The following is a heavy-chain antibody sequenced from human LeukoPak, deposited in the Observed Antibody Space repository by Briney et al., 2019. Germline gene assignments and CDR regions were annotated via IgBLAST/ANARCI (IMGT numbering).Heavy chain of an antibody. Sequence: ASVKVSCKASGYTFTSYDINWVRQATGQGLEWMGWVNPNSGNTGYAQKFQGRVTMTRNTPISTAYMELSSLRSEDTAVYYCARAPPFYYYGSGSYYFDYWGQGTLVTVSS. CDR1: GYTFTSYD. CDR3: ARAPPFYYYGSGSYYFDY. CDR2: VNPNSGNT. D-gene: IGHD3-10*01. V-gene: IGHV1-8*01. J-gene: IGHJ4*02.